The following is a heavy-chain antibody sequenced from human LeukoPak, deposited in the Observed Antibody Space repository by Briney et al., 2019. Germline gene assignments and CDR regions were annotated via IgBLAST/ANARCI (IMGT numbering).Heavy chain of an antibody. CDR1: GFTFSDYY. J-gene: IGHJ4*02. Sequence: PGGSLRLSCAASGFTFSDYYMSWIRQAPGKGLEWVSYISSSGSTIYYADSVKGRFTISRNNVKNSLYLQMNSLRAEDTAVYYCAAYYYGSGSYSLDYWGQGTLVTVSS. D-gene: IGHD3-10*01. CDR3: AAYYYGSGSYSLDY. CDR2: ISSSGSTI. V-gene: IGHV3-11*01.